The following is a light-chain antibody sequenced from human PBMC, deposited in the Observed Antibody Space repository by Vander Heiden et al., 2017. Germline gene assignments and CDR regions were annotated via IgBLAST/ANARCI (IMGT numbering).Light chain of an antibody. CDR2: AAS. J-gene: IGKJ4*01. CDR1: QSVINN. CDR3: QQYNNWPPLT. V-gene: IGKV3-15*01. Sequence: EIVMTPSPATLSASPGERATLSCRASQSVINNLAWYQHKPGQAPRLLIYAASTRATGIPARFSGSGSGTEFTLTISSLQSEDFAIYYCQQYNNWPPLTFGGGTKVEIK.